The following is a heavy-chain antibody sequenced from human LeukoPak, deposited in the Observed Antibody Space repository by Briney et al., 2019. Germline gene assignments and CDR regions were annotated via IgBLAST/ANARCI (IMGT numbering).Heavy chain of an antibody. CDR3: ARVPSDSSGYYYDY. CDR2: ISSSGSTI. D-gene: IGHD3-22*01. V-gene: IGHV3-48*03. J-gene: IGHJ4*02. CDR1: GFTFSSYE. Sequence: PGGSLRLSCAASGFTFSSYEMNWVRQAPGKGLEWVSYISSSGSTIYYADSVKGRFTISRDNAKNSLYLQMNSLRAEDTAVYYCARVPSDSSGYYYDYWGQGTLVTVSS.